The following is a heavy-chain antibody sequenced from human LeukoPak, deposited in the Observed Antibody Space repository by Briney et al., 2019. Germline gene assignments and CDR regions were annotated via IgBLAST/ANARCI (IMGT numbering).Heavy chain of an antibody. Sequence: GRFTISRDNAQISLYLQMNSLRAEDTAVYYCARGPQPYCGGDCPQAYYFDYWGQGTLVTVSS. CDR3: ARGPQPYCGGDCPQAYYFDY. J-gene: IGHJ4*02. V-gene: IGHV3-11*06. D-gene: IGHD2-21*02.